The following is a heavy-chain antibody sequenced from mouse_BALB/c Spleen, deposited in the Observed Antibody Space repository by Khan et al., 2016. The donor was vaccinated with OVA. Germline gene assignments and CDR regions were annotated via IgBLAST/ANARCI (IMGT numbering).Heavy chain of an antibody. J-gene: IGHJ2*01. D-gene: IGHD2-1*01. Sequence: EVQLQESGAELVKPGASVKLSCTPSGFNIKDTYMHWVKQRPEQGPEWIGRIDPANGNTKYDPKFQGTATITADTSSNTSYLPLSRLTSEDTAVYYCASLYYGNCIYVDDWGQGTTLTVSS. CDR2: IDPANGNT. CDR3: ASLYYGNCIYVDD. V-gene: IGHV14-3*02. CDR1: GFNIKDTY.